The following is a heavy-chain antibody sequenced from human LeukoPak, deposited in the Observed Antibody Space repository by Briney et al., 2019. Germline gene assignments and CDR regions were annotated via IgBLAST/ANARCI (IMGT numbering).Heavy chain of an antibody. CDR1: GGSISSYY. J-gene: IGHJ6*03. Sequence: SETLSLTCTVSGGSISSYYWSWIRQPPGKGLEWIGYIYYSGSTNYNPSLKSRVTISVDTSKNQFSLKLSSVTAADTAVYYCARQSSYYYYYMDVWGRGTTVTVSS. V-gene: IGHV4-59*01. CDR3: ARQSSYYYYYMDV. CDR2: IYYSGST.